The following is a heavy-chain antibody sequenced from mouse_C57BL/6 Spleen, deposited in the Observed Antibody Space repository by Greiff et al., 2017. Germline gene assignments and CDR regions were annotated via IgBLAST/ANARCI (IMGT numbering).Heavy chain of an antibody. J-gene: IGHJ1*03. D-gene: IGHD2-10*02. Sequence: QVQLQQPGAELVRPGSSVKLSCKASGYTFTSYWMHWVKQRPIQGLEWIGNIDPSDSETHYNQKFKDKATLTVDKSSSTAYMQLSSLTSEDSAVDYCARGRYDWYFDVWGTGTTVTVSS. CDR2: IDPSDSET. CDR1: GYTFTSYW. V-gene: IGHV1-52*01. CDR3: ARGRYDWYFDV.